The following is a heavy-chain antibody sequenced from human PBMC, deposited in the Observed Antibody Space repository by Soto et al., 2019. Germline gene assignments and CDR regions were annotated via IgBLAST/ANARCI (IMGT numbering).Heavy chain of an antibody. CDR1: GGSISSYY. Sequence: SETLSLTCTVSGGSISSYYWSWIRQPPGKGLEWIGYIYYSGSTNYNPSLKSRVTISVDTSKNQFSLKLSSVTAADTAVYYCARTHIDYFDYWGQGTLVTVSS. V-gene: IGHV4-59*08. J-gene: IGHJ4*02. D-gene: IGHD2-21*01. CDR2: IYYSGST. CDR3: ARTHIDYFDY.